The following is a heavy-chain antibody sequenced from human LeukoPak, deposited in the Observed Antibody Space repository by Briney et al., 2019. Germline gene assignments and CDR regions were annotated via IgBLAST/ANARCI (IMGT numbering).Heavy chain of an antibody. J-gene: IGHJ4*02. V-gene: IGHV1-46*01. CDR2: INPSGGST. Sequence: ASVKISCKASGYTFTSYYMHWVRQAPGQGLEWMGIINPSGGSTSYAQKFQGRVTMTRDTSTSTVYMEQSSLRSEDTAVYYCARGDTAMVSGDYWGQGTLVTVSS. D-gene: IGHD5-18*01. CDR1: GYTFTSYY. CDR3: ARGDTAMVSGDY.